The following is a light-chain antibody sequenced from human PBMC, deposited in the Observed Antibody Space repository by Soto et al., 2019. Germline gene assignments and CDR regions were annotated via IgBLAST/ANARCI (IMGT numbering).Light chain of an antibody. J-gene: IGKJ4*01. Sequence: EIVLTQSPGTLSLSVGERATLSCLASQSVSINYLAWYQQKPGQAPRRLIYGASSRATGIPDRFSGSGSGTDFTLTISSLQPEDFATYYCQQSYITPAGFGGGTKVDIK. CDR1: QSVSINY. CDR3: QQSYITPAG. CDR2: GAS. V-gene: IGKV3-20*01.